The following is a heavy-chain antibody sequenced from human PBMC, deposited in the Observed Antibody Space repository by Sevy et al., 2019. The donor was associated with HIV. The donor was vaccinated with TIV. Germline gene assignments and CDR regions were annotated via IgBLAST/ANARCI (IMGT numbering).Heavy chain of an antibody. Sequence: SETLSLTCTVSGGSISGYYWSWIRQSPGKGLEWIAYTHSNGNPNYNPSLKSRVTISIDTSKNQFSLKLSSVTAADTAVYYCTRDRYTLVRGIIMTWFDPWGQGTLVTVSS. CDR1: GGSISGYY. J-gene: IGHJ5*02. D-gene: IGHD3-10*01. CDR2: THSNGNP. V-gene: IGHV4-59*01. CDR3: TRDRYTLVRGIIMTWFDP.